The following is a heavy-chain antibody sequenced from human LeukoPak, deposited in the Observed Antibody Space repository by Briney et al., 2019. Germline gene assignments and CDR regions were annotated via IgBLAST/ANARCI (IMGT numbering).Heavy chain of an antibody. D-gene: IGHD6-19*01. CDR1: GGSISSYY. CDR3: ARVAVADPYYFDY. J-gene: IGHJ4*02. Sequence: SETLSLTCTVSGGSISSYYWSWIRQPPGKGLEGIWYIYYSGSTNYNPSLKSRVTISVDTSKNQFSLKLSSVTAADTAVYYCARVAVADPYYFDYWGQGTLVTVSS. CDR2: IYYSGST. V-gene: IGHV4-59*01.